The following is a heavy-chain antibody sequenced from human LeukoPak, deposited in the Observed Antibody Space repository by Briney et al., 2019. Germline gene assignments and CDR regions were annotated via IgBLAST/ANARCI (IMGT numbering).Heavy chain of an antibody. CDR3: AKDNYQRYYFDY. V-gene: IGHV3-23*01. CDR1: GFTFSSYA. Sequence: GGSLRLSCAASGFTFSSYAMSWVRQAPGKGLEWVSAISGSGGSIYYADSVKGRFTTSRDNSKNTLYLQMNSLRAEDTAVYYCAKDNYQRYYFDYWGQGTLVTVSS. D-gene: IGHD5-24*01. J-gene: IGHJ4*02. CDR2: ISGSGGSI.